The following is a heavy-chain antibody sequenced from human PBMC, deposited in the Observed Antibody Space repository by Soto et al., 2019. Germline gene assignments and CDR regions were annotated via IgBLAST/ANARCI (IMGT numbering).Heavy chain of an antibody. J-gene: IGHJ5*02. Sequence: SETLSLTCTVSGGSISSYYWSWIRQPPGKGLEWIGYIYYSGSTNYNPSLKSRVTISVDTSKNQFSLKLSSVTAADTAVYYCARLDSSSSSVWGAQKQNWFDPWGQGTLVTVSS. CDR3: ARLDSSSSSVWGAQKQNWFDP. CDR2: IYYSGST. CDR1: GGSISSYY. V-gene: IGHV4-59*08. D-gene: IGHD6-6*01.